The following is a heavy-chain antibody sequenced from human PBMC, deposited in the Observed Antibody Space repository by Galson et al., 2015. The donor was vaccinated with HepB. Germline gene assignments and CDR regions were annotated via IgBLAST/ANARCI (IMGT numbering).Heavy chain of an antibody. Sequence: SLRLSCAASGFTFSSYAMHWVRQAPGKGLEWVAVISYDGSNKYYADSVKGRFTISRDNSKNTLYLQMNSLRAEDTAVYYCARDGTYGSGSYYILDYWGQGTLVTVSS. V-gene: IGHV3-30*04. D-gene: IGHD3-10*01. CDR3: ARDGTYGSGSYYILDY. CDR1: GFTFSSYA. J-gene: IGHJ4*02. CDR2: ISYDGSNK.